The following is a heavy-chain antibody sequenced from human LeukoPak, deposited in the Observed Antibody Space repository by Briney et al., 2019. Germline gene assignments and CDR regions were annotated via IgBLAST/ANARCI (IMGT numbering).Heavy chain of an antibody. Sequence: SETLSLTCNASGVSVSDGRYYWTWIRQHPGKGLEWIGYKYYSGSAKYNPSLKSRLTISIDTSKNQFSLHLSSVTAADTATYYCATPYCSSISCLDVFNTWGQGTRVTVSS. V-gene: IGHV4-31*03. CDR3: ATPYCSSISCLDVFNT. J-gene: IGHJ3*02. CDR1: GVSVSDGRYY. D-gene: IGHD2-2*01. CDR2: KYYSGSA.